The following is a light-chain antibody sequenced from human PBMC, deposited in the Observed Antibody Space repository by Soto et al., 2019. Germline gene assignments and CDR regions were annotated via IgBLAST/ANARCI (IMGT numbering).Light chain of an antibody. Sequence: EIVLTQSPATLSLSPGERATLSCRASQSVGRYLAWYQQKPGQAPRLLIYDASNRATGIPAGFSGSGSGTDFTLTISSLEPEDFAVYYCQQRSNWPITFGQGTRLEMK. CDR3: QQRSNWPIT. V-gene: IGKV3-11*01. CDR1: QSVGRY. CDR2: DAS. J-gene: IGKJ5*01.